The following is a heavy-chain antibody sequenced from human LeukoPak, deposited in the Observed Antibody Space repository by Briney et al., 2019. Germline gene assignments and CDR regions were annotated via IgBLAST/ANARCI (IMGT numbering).Heavy chain of an antibody. V-gene: IGHV1-18*01. Sequence: ASVKVSCKACGYTFTSYGISWVRQAPGQGLEWMGWISAYNGNTNYAQKLQGRVTMTTDTSTSTAYMELRSLRSDDTAVYYWARATYYDFWSGYGVLDYWGQGTLVTVSS. J-gene: IGHJ4*02. CDR3: ARATYYDFWSGYGVLDY. CDR2: ISAYNGNT. D-gene: IGHD3-3*01. CDR1: GYTFTSYG.